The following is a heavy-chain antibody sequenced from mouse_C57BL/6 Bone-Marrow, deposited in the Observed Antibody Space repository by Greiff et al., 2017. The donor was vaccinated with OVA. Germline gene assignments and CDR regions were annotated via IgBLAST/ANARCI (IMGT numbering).Heavy chain of an antibody. V-gene: IGHV1-82*01. Sequence: VQLQQSGPELVKPGASVKISCKASGYAFSSSWMNWVKQRPGKGLEWIGRIYPGDGDTNSNGKFKGKATLTADKSSSTAYMQLSSLTSEDSAVWFCARHEDGYYASYFAYWGKGTTLTVSS. CDR3: ARHEDGYYASYFAY. J-gene: IGHJ2*01. CDR2: IYPGDGDT. D-gene: IGHD2-3*01. CDR1: GYAFSSSW.